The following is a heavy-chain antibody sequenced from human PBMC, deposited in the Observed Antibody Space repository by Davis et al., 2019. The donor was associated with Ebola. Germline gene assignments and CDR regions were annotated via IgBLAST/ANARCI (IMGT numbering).Heavy chain of an antibody. CDR1: GYTFTGHY. Sequence: AASVKVSCKATGYTFTGHYMHWVRQALGQGLEWVGWISGDSDSTNYAQKFQGRVTLTTDTPTSTANMELKSLTSDDTAVYYCARGPPGIAISLGSYWGQGTLVTVSS. CDR3: ARGPPGIAISLGSY. D-gene: IGHD6-13*01. CDR2: ISGDSDST. V-gene: IGHV1-18*04. J-gene: IGHJ4*02.